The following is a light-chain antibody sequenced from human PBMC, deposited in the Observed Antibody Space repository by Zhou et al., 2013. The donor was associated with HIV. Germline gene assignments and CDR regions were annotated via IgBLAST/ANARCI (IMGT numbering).Light chain of an antibody. J-gene: IGKJ2*03. CDR1: QDVSNY. Sequence: DIQMTQSPSSLSASVGDRVTISCQASQDVSNYLNWYQHKPGQAPKLLIYDASNLETGVPSRFSGSGSGTDFTFTISSLQPEDFATYYCQQYHSLPLYSFGQGTRLDIK. CDR2: DAS. CDR3: QQYHSLPLYS. V-gene: IGKV1-33*01.